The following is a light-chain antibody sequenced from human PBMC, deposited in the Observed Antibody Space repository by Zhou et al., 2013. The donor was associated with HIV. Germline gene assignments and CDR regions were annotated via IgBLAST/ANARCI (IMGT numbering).Light chain of an antibody. Sequence: ETVMTQSPATLSVSPGETATLSCRSSHRLSDDLAWYQQRPGQAPRLLIYAVSARATGIPARFSGSGSGTEFTLTISSLQSEDFAIYYCHQYNDWPWTFGQGTKVEIK. CDR3: HQYNDWPWT. CDR2: AVS. J-gene: IGKJ1*01. V-gene: IGKV3-15*01. CDR1: HRLSDD.